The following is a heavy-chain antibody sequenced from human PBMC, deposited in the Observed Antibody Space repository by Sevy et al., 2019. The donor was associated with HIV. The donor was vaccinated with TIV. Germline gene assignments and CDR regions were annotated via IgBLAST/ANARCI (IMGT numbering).Heavy chain of an antibody. J-gene: IGHJ4*02. D-gene: IGHD4-17*01. CDR3: TSSVTTGTKNDY. V-gene: IGHV3-49*04. CDR1: GFTFGDYA. CDR2: IGSKKYGATT. Sequence: GGSLRLSCTASGFTFGDYAMTWVRQAPGKGLEWVGFIGSKKYGATTDYAASVKGRFTISTDSSKGIAYLQMNSLKTEDTAVYYCTSSVTTGTKNDYWGQGTLVTVSS.